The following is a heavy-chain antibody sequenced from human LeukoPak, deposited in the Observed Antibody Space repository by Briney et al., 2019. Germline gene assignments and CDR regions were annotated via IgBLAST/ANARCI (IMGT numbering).Heavy chain of an antibody. CDR2: INPKSGGT. Sequence: ASVKVSCKASGYTFTSYDINWVRQAPGQGLEWMGWINPKSGGTNYAQKFQGRVTMTRDTSITTAYMEVSRLRSDDTAVYYCARDMAYGGNSGAFDIWGQGTMVTVSS. CDR3: ARDMAYGGNSGAFDI. D-gene: IGHD4-23*01. J-gene: IGHJ3*02. CDR1: GYTFTSYD. V-gene: IGHV1-2*02.